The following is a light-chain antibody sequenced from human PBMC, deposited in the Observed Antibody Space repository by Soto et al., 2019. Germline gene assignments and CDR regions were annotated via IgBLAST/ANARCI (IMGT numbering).Light chain of an antibody. J-gene: IGKJ5*01. V-gene: IGKV3-15*01. CDR1: QSVSSN. Sequence: EIVMTQSPATLSVSPGERATLSCRASQSVSSNLAWYQQKPGQAPRLLIYGASTRATGIPARFSGSGSRTEFTLTISSLQSEDFAVYYCQRYNNWPPTFGQGTRLEIK. CDR3: QRYNNWPPT. CDR2: GAS.